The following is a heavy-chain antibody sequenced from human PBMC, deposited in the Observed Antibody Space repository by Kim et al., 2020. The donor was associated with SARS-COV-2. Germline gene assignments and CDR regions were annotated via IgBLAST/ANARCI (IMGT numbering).Heavy chain of an antibody. D-gene: IGHD3-10*01. J-gene: IGHJ5*02. CDR2: IIPIFGTA. Sequence: SVKVSCKASGGTFSSYAISWVRQAPGQGLEWMGGIIPIFGTANYAQKFQGRVTITADKSTSTAYMELSSLRSEDTAVYYCARASGELITMVRGVITGWFDPWGQGTLLTVSS. V-gene: IGHV1-69*06. CDR3: ARASGELITMVRGVITGWFDP. CDR1: GGTFSSYA.